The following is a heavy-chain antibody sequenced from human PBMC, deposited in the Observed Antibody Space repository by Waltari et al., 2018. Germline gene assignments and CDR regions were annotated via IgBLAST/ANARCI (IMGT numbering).Heavy chain of an antibody. D-gene: IGHD2-15*01. CDR2: INAGIGNT. Sequence: QVQLVQSGAEVKKPGASVKVSCKASGYTFTSYAMHWVRQAPGQRLEWMGWINAGIGNTKYSQKFQGRVTITRDTSASTAYMELSSLRSEDTAVYYCARGLQVGYCSGGSCHRVMGYWGQGTLVTVSS. V-gene: IGHV1-3*01. CDR3: ARGLQVGYCSGGSCHRVMGY. J-gene: IGHJ4*02. CDR1: GYTFTSYA.